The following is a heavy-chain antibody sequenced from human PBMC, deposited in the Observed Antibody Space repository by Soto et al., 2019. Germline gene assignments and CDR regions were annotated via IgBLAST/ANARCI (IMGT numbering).Heavy chain of an antibody. CDR2: IIPIFGTA. J-gene: IGHJ3*02. V-gene: IGHV1-69*13. CDR1: GGTFSSYA. CDR3: ARLYYYDSSGYYYDPGSDAFDI. D-gene: IGHD3-22*01. Sequence: EASVKVSCKASGGTFSSYAISWVRQAPGQGLEWMGGIIPIFGTANYAQKFQGRVTITADESTSTAYMELSSLRSEDTAVYYCARLYYYDSSGYYYDPGSDAFDIWGQGTMVTVSS.